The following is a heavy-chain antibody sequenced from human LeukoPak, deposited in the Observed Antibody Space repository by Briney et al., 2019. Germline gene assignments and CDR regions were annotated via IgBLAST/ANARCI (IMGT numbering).Heavy chain of an antibody. Sequence: GESLKISCKASGYTFTGYYMHWVRQAPGQGLEWMGWINTNTGNPTYAQGFTGRFVFSLDTSVSTAYLQISSLKAEDTAVYYCARGLNVRYWGQGTLVTVSS. V-gene: IGHV7-4-1*02. CDR1: GYTFTGYY. D-gene: IGHD1-1*01. CDR2: INTNTGNP. CDR3: ARGLNVRY. J-gene: IGHJ4*02.